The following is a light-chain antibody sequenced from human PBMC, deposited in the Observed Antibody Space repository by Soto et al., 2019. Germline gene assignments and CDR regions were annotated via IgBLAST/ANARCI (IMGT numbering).Light chain of an antibody. CDR2: GAS. CDR1: QSISSY. Sequence: DIQVTQSPSSLSASVGDRVTITCRASQSISSYLNWYQQKPGKGPKLLIYGASSLESGVPSRFSGSGSGTDFTLTINSLQPEDFATYYCQQSYSILTFGGGTKVDIK. J-gene: IGKJ4*01. V-gene: IGKV1-39*01. CDR3: QQSYSILT.